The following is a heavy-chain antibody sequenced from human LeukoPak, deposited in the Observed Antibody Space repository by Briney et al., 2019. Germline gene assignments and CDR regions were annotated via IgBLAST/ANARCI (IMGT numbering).Heavy chain of an antibody. V-gene: IGHV4-59*01. J-gene: IGHJ4*02. CDR1: GGSISSYY. CDR2: IYYSGST. Sequence: SETLSLTCTVSGGSISSYYWSWIRQPPGKGLEWIGYIYYSGSTNYNPSLKSRVTISVDTSKNQFSLKLSSVTAADTAVYYCASTGGDGYNPSSFDYWGQGTLVTVSS. D-gene: IGHD5-24*01. CDR3: ASTGGDGYNPSSFDY.